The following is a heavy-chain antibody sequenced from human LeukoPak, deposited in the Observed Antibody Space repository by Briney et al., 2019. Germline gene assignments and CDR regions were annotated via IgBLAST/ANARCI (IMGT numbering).Heavy chain of an antibody. Sequence: GGSLRLSCAACGFTFSSYGMHWVRQAPGKGLEWVAFIRHDGSNKYYADSVKGRFTISGDNSKNTLYLQMNSLRAEDTAVYYCAKDNHYDTSGYYYPDYWGQGTQVTVSS. D-gene: IGHD3-22*01. CDR2: IRHDGSNK. CDR3: AKDNHYDTSGYYYPDY. J-gene: IGHJ4*02. CDR1: GFTFSSYG. V-gene: IGHV3-30*02.